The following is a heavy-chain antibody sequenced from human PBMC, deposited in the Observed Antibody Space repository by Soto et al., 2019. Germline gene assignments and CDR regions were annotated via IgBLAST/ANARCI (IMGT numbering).Heavy chain of an antibody. D-gene: IGHD3-16*01. CDR1: RFTFSTYA. J-gene: IGHJ6*02. CDR3: EREWRGSMFPGGTDV. Sequence: SVKVSCEAFRFTFSTYAMYCVRQAPGQRLEWMGWINGGDGYTKYSQKFQGRVTITRDTSASTAYMALSSLRSEDTAVYYCEREWRGSMFPGGTDVWGQGTTVTVSS. CDR2: INGGDGYT. V-gene: IGHV1-3*01.